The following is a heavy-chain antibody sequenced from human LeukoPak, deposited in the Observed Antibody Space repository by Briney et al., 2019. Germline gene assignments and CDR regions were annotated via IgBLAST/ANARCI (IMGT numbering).Heavy chain of an antibody. CDR1: GFMFSTYW. CDR3: AGGRMVRGVTYFDY. CDR2: IKQDGSEK. V-gene: IGHV3-7*01. D-gene: IGHD3-10*01. Sequence: GGSLRLSCAASGFMFSTYWMSWVRQAPGKGLEWVANIKQDGSEKYYVDSVKGRFTISRDNAKSSLFLQMDSLRAEDTAMYYCAGGRMVRGVTYFDYWGQGTLVTVSS. J-gene: IGHJ4*02.